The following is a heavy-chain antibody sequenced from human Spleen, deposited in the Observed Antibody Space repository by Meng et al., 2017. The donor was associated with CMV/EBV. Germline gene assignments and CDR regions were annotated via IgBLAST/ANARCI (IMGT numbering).Heavy chain of an antibody. V-gene: IGHV4-59*01. Sequence: SETLSLTCTVSGGYLSGYSWTWIRQSPGKGPEWIGYSYDSGMADYNPSLKSRVTISEDMSENQFSLNLRSVTAADTGIYYCARIYRGATDYWGPGTRVTVSS. D-gene: IGHD5-12*01. CDR2: SYDSGMA. J-gene: IGHJ4*02. CDR3: ARIYRGATDY. CDR1: GGYLSGYS.